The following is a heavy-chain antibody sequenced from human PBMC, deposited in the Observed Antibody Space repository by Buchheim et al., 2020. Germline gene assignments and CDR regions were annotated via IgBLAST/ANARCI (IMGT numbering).Heavy chain of an antibody. D-gene: IGHD5-24*01. CDR2: ISWDGGST. CDR1: GFTFDDYT. V-gene: IGHV3-43*01. CDR3: AKDIQMATINHDAFDI. J-gene: IGHJ3*02. Sequence: EVQLVESGGVVVQPGGSLRLSCAASGFTFDDYTMHWVRQAPGKGLEWVSLISWDGGSTYYADSVKGRFTISRDNSKNSLYLQMNSLRTEDTALYYCAKDIQMATINHDAFDIWGQGT.